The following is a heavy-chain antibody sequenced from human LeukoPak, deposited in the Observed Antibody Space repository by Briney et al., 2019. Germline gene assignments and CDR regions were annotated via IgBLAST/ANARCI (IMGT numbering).Heavy chain of an antibody. Sequence: ASVKLSCKASGYTFTGYYMHWVRQAPGQGLEWMGWINPNSGGTNYAQKFQGWVTMTRDTSISTAYMELSRLRSDDTAVYYCARASRAPRNGTSCYAAVFDYWGQGTLVTVSS. CDR2: INPNSGGT. D-gene: IGHD2-2*01. J-gene: IGHJ4*02. V-gene: IGHV1-2*04. CDR1: GYTFTGYY. CDR3: ARASRAPRNGTSCYAAVFDY.